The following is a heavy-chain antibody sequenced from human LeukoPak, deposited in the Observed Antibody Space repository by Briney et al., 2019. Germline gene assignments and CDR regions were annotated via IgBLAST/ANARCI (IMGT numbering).Heavy chain of an antibody. CDR2: INHSGST. D-gene: IGHD2/OR15-2a*01. CDR1: GGSFSGYY. Sequence: SETLSLTCAVYGGSFSGYYWSWIRQPPGKGLEWIGEINHSGSTNYNPSLKSRVTISIDTSKNQFSLKLNSVTAADTAIYYCAREYFGRKYYFDYWGQGSLVAVSS. CDR3: AREYFGRKYYFDY. V-gene: IGHV4-34*01. J-gene: IGHJ4*02.